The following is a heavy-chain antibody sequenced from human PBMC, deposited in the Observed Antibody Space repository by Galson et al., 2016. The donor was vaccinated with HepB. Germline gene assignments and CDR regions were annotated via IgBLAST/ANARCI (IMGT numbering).Heavy chain of an antibody. CDR1: GFTFSSSE. CDR2: ITGSSDFI. CDR3: ARNMLRAAYFDY. D-gene: IGHD2-15*01. J-gene: IGHJ4*02. V-gene: IGHV3-48*02. Sequence: SLRLSCAASGFTFSSSEMSWLRQAPGKGLEWVSYITGSSDFIKYADSVKGRFTVSRDNAKNSVYLHMNSLRDEDTAVYFCARNMLRAAYFDYWSRGTVVTVSA.